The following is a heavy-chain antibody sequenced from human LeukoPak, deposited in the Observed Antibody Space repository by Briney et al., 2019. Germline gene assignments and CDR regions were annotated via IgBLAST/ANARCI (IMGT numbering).Heavy chain of an antibody. CDR3: ARSLRGGYYFTGDY. CDR2: IYLSGRT. D-gene: IGHD3-22*01. Sequence: PSETLSLTCTVSGGSIRSSSDYWGWIRQPPGKGLEWIGSIYLSGRTYYNPSLKSRVTISVDTSKNQFSLRLNSVTAADTAVYYSARSLRGGYYFTGDYWGQGTLVTVSS. V-gene: IGHV4-39*01. CDR1: GGSIRSSSDY. J-gene: IGHJ4*02.